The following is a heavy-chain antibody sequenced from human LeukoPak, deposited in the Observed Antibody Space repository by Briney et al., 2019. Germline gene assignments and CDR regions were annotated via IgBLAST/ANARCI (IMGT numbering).Heavy chain of an antibody. D-gene: IGHD1-26*01. Sequence: GGSLRLSCAASAFTFRDYSMNWVRQAPGKGLEWVSYISGRSSTIYYADSVKGRFTISRDNAKNLMYLQMNRLRAEDTAVYYFARDRIKSGSYYFDYWGQGTLVTVSS. V-gene: IGHV3-48*01. CDR3: ARDRIKSGSYYFDY. CDR1: AFTFRDYS. J-gene: IGHJ4*02. CDR2: ISGRSSTI.